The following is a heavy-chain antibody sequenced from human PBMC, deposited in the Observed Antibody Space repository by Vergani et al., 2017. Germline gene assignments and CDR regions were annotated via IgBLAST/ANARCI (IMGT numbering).Heavy chain of an antibody. CDR1: GFTFSSYS. J-gene: IGHJ5*02. CDR3: ARDSDGFDP. Sequence: EVQLVGSGGGLVKPGGSLRLSCAASGFTFSSYSMNWVRQAPGKGLEWVSSISSSSSYKYYADSVKGRFTISRDNAKNSLYLQMNSLRAEDTAVYYCARDSDGFDPWGQGTMVTVSS. CDR2: ISSSSSYK. V-gene: IGHV3-21*01.